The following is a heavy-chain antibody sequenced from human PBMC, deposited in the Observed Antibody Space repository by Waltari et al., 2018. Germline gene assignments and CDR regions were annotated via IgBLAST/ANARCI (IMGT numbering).Heavy chain of an antibody. CDR3: ARDQWFAFDI. CDR2: IMTDGSEE. CDR1: GFRFGCDW. Sequence: EVQLVESGGGLVQPGGSLRLYCEAAGFRFGCDWMSWVRQVPGKGLELVANIMTDGSEEYYVDSVRGRFTISRDNAKNSLFLQMNSLRPEDTAVYYCARDQWFAFDIWGQGTMVTVSS. V-gene: IGHV3-7*01. D-gene: IGHD3-22*01. J-gene: IGHJ3*02.